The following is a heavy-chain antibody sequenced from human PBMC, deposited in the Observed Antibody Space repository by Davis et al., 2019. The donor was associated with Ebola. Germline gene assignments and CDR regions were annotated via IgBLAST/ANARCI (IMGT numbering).Heavy chain of an antibody. J-gene: IGHJ4*02. Sequence: GESLKISCAASGVTLSSCAMSWVRQSPGGGLEWVSGIGSDTATHYADSVRGRFTISRDDSKNTLFLQMDSLRAEDTAVYYCARGIATGVDYFDYWGQGTLVTVSS. D-gene: IGHD7-27*01. CDR2: IGSDTAT. CDR3: ARGIATGVDYFDY. CDR1: GVTLSSCA. V-gene: IGHV3-23*01.